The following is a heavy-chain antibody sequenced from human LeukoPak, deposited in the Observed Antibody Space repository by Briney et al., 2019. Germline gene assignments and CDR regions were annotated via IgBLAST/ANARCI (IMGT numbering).Heavy chain of an antibody. D-gene: IGHD5-18*01. CDR3: ARGYNYATYYFDY. V-gene: IGHV4-39*01. CDR2: IYYTGNT. J-gene: IGHJ4*02. Sequence: SETLSLTCTVSGGSISNSGYYWGWIRQPPGKGLEWIGSIYYTGNTYYNPSLNSRVTISVDTSKNQFSLKLSSVTAADTAVYYCARGYNYATYYFDYWGQGTLVTVSS. CDR1: GGSISNSGYY.